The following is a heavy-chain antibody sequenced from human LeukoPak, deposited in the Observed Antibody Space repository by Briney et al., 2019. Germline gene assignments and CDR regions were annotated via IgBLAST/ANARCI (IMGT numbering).Heavy chain of an antibody. CDR2: ISSSSSYI. CDR1: GFTFSSYS. J-gene: IGHJ3*02. D-gene: IGHD3-10*01. CDR3: ARQIGEASSYDEKDTDAFDI. V-gene: IGHV3-21*01. Sequence: SGGSLRLSCAASGFTFSSYSMNWVRQAPGKGLEWVSSISSSSSYIYYADSVKGRFTISRDNAKNSLYLQMNSLRAEDTAVYYCARQIGEASSYDEKDTDAFDIWGQGTMVTVSS.